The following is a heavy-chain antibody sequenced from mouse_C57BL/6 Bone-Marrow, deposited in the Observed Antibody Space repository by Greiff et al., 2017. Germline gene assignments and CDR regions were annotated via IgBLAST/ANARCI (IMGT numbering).Heavy chain of an antibody. CDR2: INPSSGYT. D-gene: IGHD2-5*01. Sequence: VQRVESGAELAKPGASVKLSCKASGYAFTSYWMHWVKQRPGQGLEWIGYINPSSGYTKYNQKFKDKATLTADKSSSTAYMQLSSLTYEDSAVYYCARWYYSNLFHYRRQGTTPPAFS. V-gene: IGHV1-7*01. CDR3: ARWYYSNLFHY. CDR1: GYAFTSYW. J-gene: IGHJ2*01.